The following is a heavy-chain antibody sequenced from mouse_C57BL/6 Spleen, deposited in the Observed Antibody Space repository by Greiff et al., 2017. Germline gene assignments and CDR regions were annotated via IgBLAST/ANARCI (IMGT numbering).Heavy chain of an antibody. CDR3: ARQSNYDYFDY. Sequence: EVKLVESGGGLVQPGGSLKLSCAASGFTFSDYYMYWVRQTPEKRLEWVAYISNGGGSTYYPDTVKGRFTISRENAKNTLYLQMSRLKSEDTALYYCARQSNYDYFDYWGQGTTLTVSS. J-gene: IGHJ2*01. V-gene: IGHV5-12*01. D-gene: IGHD2-5*01. CDR1: GFTFSDYY. CDR2: ISNGGGST.